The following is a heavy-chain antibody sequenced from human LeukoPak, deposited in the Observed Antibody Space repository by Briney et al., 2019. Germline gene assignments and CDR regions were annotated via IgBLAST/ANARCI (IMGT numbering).Heavy chain of an antibody. V-gene: IGHV1-8*01. CDR2: MNPNSGNT. Sequence: ASVKVSCKASGYTFTSYDINWVRQATGQGLEWMGWMNPNSGNTGYAQKFQGRVTMTRNTSISTAYMELSSLRSEDTAVYYCARGRPLRYFDWFQAEQDYFDYWGQGTLVTVSS. D-gene: IGHD3-9*01. J-gene: IGHJ4*02. CDR3: ARGRPLRYFDWFQAEQDYFDY. CDR1: GYTFTSYD.